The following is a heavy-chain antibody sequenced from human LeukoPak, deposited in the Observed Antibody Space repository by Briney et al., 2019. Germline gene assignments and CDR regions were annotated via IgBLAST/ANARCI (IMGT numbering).Heavy chain of an antibody. V-gene: IGHV3-33*01. Sequence: PGGSLRLSCAASGFTFSSYGMHWVRQAPGKGLEWVAVIWYDGSNKYYADSVKGRFTISRDNSKNTLYLQMNSLRAEDTAVYYCARDLGSGSLHYWGQGTLVTVSS. CDR1: GFTFSSYG. CDR2: IWYDGSNK. J-gene: IGHJ4*02. D-gene: IGHD1-26*01. CDR3: ARDLGSGSLHY.